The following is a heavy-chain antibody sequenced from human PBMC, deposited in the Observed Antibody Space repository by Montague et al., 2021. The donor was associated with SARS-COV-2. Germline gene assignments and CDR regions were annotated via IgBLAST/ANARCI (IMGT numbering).Heavy chain of an antibody. CDR3: ARLGDGVVPSPILGVGPYYSYYDVDV. CDR2: IHHGGST. Sequence: SETLSLTCAVHGGSFSTYSWNWIRQPPGKGLEWIGEIHHGGSTNYNPSLKSRVTISADMSKNQFSLKLTSVAAADTAVYYCARLGDGVVPSPILGVGPYYSYYDVDVWGKGTTVTVSS. V-gene: IGHV4-34*01. D-gene: IGHD3-10*01. CDR1: GGSFSTYS. J-gene: IGHJ6*03.